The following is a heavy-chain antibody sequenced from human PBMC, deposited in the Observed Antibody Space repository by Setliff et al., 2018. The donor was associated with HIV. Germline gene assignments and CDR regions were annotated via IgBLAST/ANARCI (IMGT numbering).Heavy chain of an antibody. CDR2: IKQDGSEK. Sequence: PGGSLRLSCAASGFSYWMSWVRQAPGKGLEWVANIKQDGSEKYYVDSVKGRFTISRDNAKNSLYLQMNSLRAEDTAVYYCARHMLYDSSGYTHAYFDYWGQGTLVTVSS. D-gene: IGHD3-22*01. CDR3: ARHMLYDSSGYTHAYFDY. CDR1: GFSYW. J-gene: IGHJ4*02. V-gene: IGHV3-7*01.